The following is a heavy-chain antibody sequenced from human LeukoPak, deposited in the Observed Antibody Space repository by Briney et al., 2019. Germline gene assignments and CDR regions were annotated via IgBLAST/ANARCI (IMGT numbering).Heavy chain of an antibody. Sequence: SETLSLACAVYGGSFSGYYWSWIRQHPGKGLERIGYIYYSGSTYYNPSLKSRVTISVDTSKNQFSLKLSSVTAADTAVYYCARDQVTTGFDPWGQGTLVTVSS. CDR3: ARDQVTTGFDP. D-gene: IGHD4-17*01. CDR1: GGSFSGYY. CDR2: IYYSGST. V-gene: IGHV4-31*11. J-gene: IGHJ5*02.